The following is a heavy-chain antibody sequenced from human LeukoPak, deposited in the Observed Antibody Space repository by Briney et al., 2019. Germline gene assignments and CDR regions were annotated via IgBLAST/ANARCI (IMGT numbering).Heavy chain of an antibody. D-gene: IGHD2-2*01. CDR1: GGTFSSYA. CDR2: IIPIFGTA. J-gene: IGHJ6*03. CDR3: ARGQTPDCSSTSCYSLRWLNYYYYYMDV. V-gene: IGHV1-69*13. Sequence: SVKVSCKASGGTFSSYAISWVRQAPGQGLEWMRGIIPIFGTANYAQKFQGRVTITADESTSTAYMELSSLRSEDTAVYYCARGQTPDCSSTSCYSLRWLNYYYYYMDVWGKGTTVTVSS.